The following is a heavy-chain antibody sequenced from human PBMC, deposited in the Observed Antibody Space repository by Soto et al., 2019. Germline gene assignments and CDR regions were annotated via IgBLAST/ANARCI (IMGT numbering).Heavy chain of an antibody. CDR1: GGSISSYY. J-gene: IGHJ4*02. Sequence: SETLSLTCTVSGGSISSYYWSWIRQPPGKGLEWIGYIYYSGSTNYNPSLKSRVTISVDTSKNQFSLKLSSVTAADTAVYYCARMPRRRYSYGYSAKSEYYFDYWGQVTLVPVS. D-gene: IGHD5-18*01. CDR3: ARMPRRRYSYGYSAKSEYYFDY. V-gene: IGHV4-59*01. CDR2: IYYSGST.